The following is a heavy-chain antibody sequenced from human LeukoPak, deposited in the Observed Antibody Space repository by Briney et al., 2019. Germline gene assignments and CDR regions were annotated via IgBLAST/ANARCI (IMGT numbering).Heavy chain of an antibody. V-gene: IGHV3-23*01. CDR1: GFTFSSYA. D-gene: IGHD6-13*01. CDR2: ISGSGGST. CDR3: TKDRRGPAAGTWYFDS. Sequence: GGSLRLSCAASGFTFSSYAMSWVRQAPGKGLEWVSAISGSGGSTYYADSVRGRFTISRDNSKNTVYLQLNSLRAGDTAIYYCTKDRRGPAAGTWYFDSWGQGTLVTVSS. J-gene: IGHJ4*02.